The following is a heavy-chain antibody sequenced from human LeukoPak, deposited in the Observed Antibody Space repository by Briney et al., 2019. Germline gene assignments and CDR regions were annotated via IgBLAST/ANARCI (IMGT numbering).Heavy chain of an antibody. D-gene: IGHD5-18*01. Sequence: ASVKVSCKVSGYTLTELSMHWVRQAPGQGLEWMGGIIPIFGTANYAQKFQGRVTITADESTSTAYMELSSLRSEDTAVYYCARERVKDTALARGAFDIWGQGTMVTVSS. J-gene: IGHJ3*02. CDR1: GYTLTELS. CDR3: ARERVKDTALARGAFDI. CDR2: IIPIFGTA. V-gene: IGHV1-69*13.